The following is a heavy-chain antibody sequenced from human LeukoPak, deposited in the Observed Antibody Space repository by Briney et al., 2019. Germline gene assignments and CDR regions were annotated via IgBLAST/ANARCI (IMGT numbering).Heavy chain of an antibody. J-gene: IGHJ5*02. V-gene: IGHV4-59*08. CDR3: ARPIAVAGVNWFDP. CDR1: GGSISSHY. D-gene: IGHD6-19*01. Sequence: PSETLSLTCSVSGGSISSHYWSWIRQPPGKGLELIGFIYHSGFTKYSPSLKSRVTISIDTSKNQFSLKLSSVTAADTAVYYCARPIAVAGVNWFDPWGQGTLVTVSS. CDR2: IYHSGFT.